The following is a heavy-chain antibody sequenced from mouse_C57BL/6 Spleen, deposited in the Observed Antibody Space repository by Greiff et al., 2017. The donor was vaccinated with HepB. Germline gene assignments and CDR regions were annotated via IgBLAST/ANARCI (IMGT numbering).Heavy chain of an antibody. D-gene: IGHD1-1*01. Sequence: EVKVVESGGGLVQSGRSLRLSCATSGFTFSDFYMEWVRQAPGKGLEWIAASRNKANDYTTEYSASVKGRFIVSRDTSQSILYLQMNALRAEDTAIYYCARGYYGSSARYFDVWGTGTTVTVSS. J-gene: IGHJ1*03. CDR1: GFTFSDFY. CDR3: ARGYYGSSARYFDV. V-gene: IGHV7-1*01. CDR2: SRNKANDYTT.